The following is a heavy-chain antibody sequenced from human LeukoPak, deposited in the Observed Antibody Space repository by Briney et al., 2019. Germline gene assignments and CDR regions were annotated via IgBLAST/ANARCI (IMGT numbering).Heavy chain of an antibody. Sequence: GGSLRLSCAASGFTFSDYYMSWIRQAPGKGLEWVSYISSSSSYTNYADSVKGRFTISRDNAKNSLYLQMNSLRAEDTAVYYCARGRLWPGGGGAFDIWGQGTMVTVSS. D-gene: IGHD3-10*01. V-gene: IGHV3-11*03. CDR2: ISSSSSYT. CDR3: ARGRLWPGGGGAFDI. CDR1: GFTFSDYY. J-gene: IGHJ3*02.